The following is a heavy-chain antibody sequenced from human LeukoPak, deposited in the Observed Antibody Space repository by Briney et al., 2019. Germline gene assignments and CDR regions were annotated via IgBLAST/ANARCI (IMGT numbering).Heavy chain of an antibody. J-gene: IGHJ5*02. Sequence: GGSLRLSCAASGFTFSSYSMNWVRQAPGKGLEWVSSISSSSSYIYYADTVKGRFTISRDNAKNSLYLQMNSLRAEDTAVYYCARDQEGSWFDPWGQGTLVTVSS. CDR3: ARDQEGSWFDP. CDR1: GFTFSSYS. V-gene: IGHV3-21*01. CDR2: ISSSSSYI.